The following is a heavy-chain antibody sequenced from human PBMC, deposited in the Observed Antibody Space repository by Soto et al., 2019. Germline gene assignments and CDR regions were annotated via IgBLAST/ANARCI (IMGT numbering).Heavy chain of an antibody. J-gene: IGHJ6*02. CDR2: ISAYNGNT. CDR1: GYAFTSYG. CDR3: ARDEVVGDYEGPDYYYYGMDV. V-gene: IGHV1-18*01. D-gene: IGHD4-17*01. Sequence: ASVKVSWKAAGYAFTSYGISWVRQAPGQGLEWMGWISAYNGNTNYAQKLQGRVTMTTDTSTSTAYMELRSLRSDDTAVYYCARDEVVGDYEGPDYYYYGMDVWGQGTTVTVSS.